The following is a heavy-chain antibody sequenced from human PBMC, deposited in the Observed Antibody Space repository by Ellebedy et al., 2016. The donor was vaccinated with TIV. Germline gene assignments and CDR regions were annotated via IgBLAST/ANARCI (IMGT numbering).Heavy chain of an antibody. CDR1: GDPMITHF. V-gene: IGHV4-59*11. J-gene: IGHJ5*02. CDR3: ARRVRDGSEYLYH. Sequence: MPSETLSLTCSVSGDPMITHFGSWIRQPSGKGLEYIGYVYLGENTVYNPSPKSRVTISLDTSKQQFSLNLDSVTAADTAVYYCARRVRDGSEYLYHWGRGTLVTGSS. CDR2: VYLGENT. D-gene: IGHD3-10*01.